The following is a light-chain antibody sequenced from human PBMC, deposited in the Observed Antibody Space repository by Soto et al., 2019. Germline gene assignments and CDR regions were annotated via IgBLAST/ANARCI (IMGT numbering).Light chain of an antibody. J-gene: IGKJ1*01. CDR2: GAS. CDR1: QNIRNN. V-gene: IGKV3-20*01. CDR3: QQYGSSPTWT. Sequence: EVVMTQSPASLSVSPGERATLSCRASQNIRNNLAWYQQKPGQAPRLLIYGASTRATGIPDRFSGSGSGTDFTLTISRLEPEDSAVYYCQQYGSSPTWTFGQGTKVDIK.